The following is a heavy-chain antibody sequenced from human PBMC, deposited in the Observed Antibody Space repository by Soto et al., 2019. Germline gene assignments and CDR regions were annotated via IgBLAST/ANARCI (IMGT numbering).Heavy chain of an antibody. CDR3: ASRYCSGGTCSYFHY. CDR1: GFTFSSYG. Sequence: GSLRLSCIPSGFTFSSYGMHWVRQAPGKGLEYVSAISAGGGSTYYASSVKGRFTISRDNSKNTLFLQMGGLRAEDMAVYYCASRYCSGGTCSYFHYWGRGTLVTVSS. J-gene: IGHJ4*01. D-gene: IGHD2-15*01. V-gene: IGHV3-64*01. CDR2: ISAGGGST.